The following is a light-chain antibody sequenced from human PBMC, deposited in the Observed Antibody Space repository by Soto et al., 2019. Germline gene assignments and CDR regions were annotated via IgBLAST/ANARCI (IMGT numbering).Light chain of an antibody. J-gene: IGKJ1*01. V-gene: IGKV1-5*03. CDR3: QQYKSYGT. Sequence: DIQMTQSPSTLSASVGDRVTITCRASQSISSWLAWYQQKPGKAPKLLIYKASSLESGVPSRFSGSGSGTEITLTISGLQPYDFATYYCQQYKSYGTFGQGTQVEIK. CDR1: QSISSW. CDR2: KAS.